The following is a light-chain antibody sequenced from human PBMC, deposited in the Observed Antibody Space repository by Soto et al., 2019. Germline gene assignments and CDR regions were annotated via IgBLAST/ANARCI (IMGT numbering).Light chain of an antibody. CDR2: GAS. CDR3: QQYGSSPALT. Sequence: EIMLTQSPGTLSLSPGERATLSCRASQSFASNDLAWYQQKPGQAPRLLIYGASSRATGISDRFSGSGPGTDFTLTTSKLEPEDFAVYYCQQYGSSPALTFGGATKVEIK. CDR1: QSFASND. V-gene: IGKV3-20*01. J-gene: IGKJ4*01.